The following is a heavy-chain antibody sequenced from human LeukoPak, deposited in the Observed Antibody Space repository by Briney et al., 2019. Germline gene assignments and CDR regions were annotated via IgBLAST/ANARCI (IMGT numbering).Heavy chain of an antibody. D-gene: IGHD3-9*01. J-gene: IGHJ6*02. V-gene: IGHV5-51*01. CDR3: ARMTQAGYYYYGMDV. Sequence: GESLKISCKGSGYNFMTYWIAWVRQMPGKGLEWMGSIYPGDSDTRYSPPFQGQVTISADKSISTAYLQWSSLKASDTAMYYCARMTQAGYYYYGMDVWGQGTTVTVSS. CDR1: GYNFMTYW. CDR2: IYPGDSDT.